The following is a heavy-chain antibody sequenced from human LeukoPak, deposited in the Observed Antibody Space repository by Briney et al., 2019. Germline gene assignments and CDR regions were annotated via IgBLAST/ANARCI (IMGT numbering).Heavy chain of an antibody. CDR1: GFTLITRAVG. D-gene: IGHD3-3*01. Sequence: SGRTLVNPTQTLTLTFTCSGFTLITRAVGVGWIRKPPRKGRKCLALIYWNDDKRYSPSLKSRLTITKDTSKNQVVLTMTNMDRVDTAAYYCAHGHFSDFWSGYWDWGQPSLVTVCS. J-gene: IGHJ4*02. V-gene: IGHV2-5*01. CDR3: AHGHFSDFWSGYWD. CDR2: IYWNDDK.